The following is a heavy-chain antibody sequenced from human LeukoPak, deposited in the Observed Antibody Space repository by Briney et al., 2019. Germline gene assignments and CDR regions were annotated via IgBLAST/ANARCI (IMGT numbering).Heavy chain of an antibody. V-gene: IGHV3-21*01. CDR3: ARDGIQLWYRNFDY. J-gene: IGHJ4*02. CDR2: ISSSSSYI. CDR1: GFTFSSYS. Sequence: GGSLRLSCAASGFTFSSYSMNWVRQAPGKGLEWVSSISSSSSYIYYADSVKGRFTISRDNAKNSLYLQMNSLRAEDTAVYYCARDGIQLWYRNFDYWGQGTLVTVSS. D-gene: IGHD5-18*01.